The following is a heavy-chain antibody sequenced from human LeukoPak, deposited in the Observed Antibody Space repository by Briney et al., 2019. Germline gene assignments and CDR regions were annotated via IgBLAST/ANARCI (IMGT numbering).Heavy chain of an antibody. Sequence: GSSVKVSCKASGGTFSSYAISWVRQAPGQGLEWMGRIIPIFGIANYAQKLQGRVTITADKSTSTAYMELSSLRSEDTAVYYCARVYYDSSGYGEFSYYGMDVWGQGTTVTVSS. D-gene: IGHD3-22*01. CDR3: ARVYYDSSGYGEFSYYGMDV. J-gene: IGHJ6*02. V-gene: IGHV1-69*04. CDR1: GGTFSSYA. CDR2: IIPIFGIA.